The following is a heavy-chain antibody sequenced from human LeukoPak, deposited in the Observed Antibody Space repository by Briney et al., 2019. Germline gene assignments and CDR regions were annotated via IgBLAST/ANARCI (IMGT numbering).Heavy chain of an antibody. J-gene: IGHJ4*02. CDR2: IKPDGTYT. V-gene: IGHV3-74*01. CDR3: GRDLER. Sequence: GGSLRLSCAASGFTFSDYWIYWVRQAPGKGLGWVSRIKPDGTYTNYADSVKGRFIISRDNAKNTVYLQMSSLRGDDTAVYYCGRDLERWGPGTLVTVSA. D-gene: IGHD5-24*01. CDR1: GFTFSDYW.